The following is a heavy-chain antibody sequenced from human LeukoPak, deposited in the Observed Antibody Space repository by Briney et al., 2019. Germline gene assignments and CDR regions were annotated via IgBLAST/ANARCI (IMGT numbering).Heavy chain of an antibody. CDR2: ISGSGGST. CDR3: AKGITMIVVVGYFDY. D-gene: IGHD3-22*01. CDR1: GFTFNSYA. J-gene: IGHJ4*02. V-gene: IGHV3-23*01. Sequence: GGSLRLPCAASGFTFNSYAMSGVPQAPGKGLEGGSAISGSGGSTYYADSVKGRFTISRDNSKNTLYLQMNSLRAEDTAVYYCAKGITMIVVVGYFDYWGQGTLVTVSS.